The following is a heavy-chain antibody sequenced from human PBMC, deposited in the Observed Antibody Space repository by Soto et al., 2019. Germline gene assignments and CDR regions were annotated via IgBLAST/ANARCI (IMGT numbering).Heavy chain of an antibody. CDR1: GFTFSNYG. D-gene: IGHD3-16*01. CDR2: ISYDGSNK. J-gene: IGHJ4*02. V-gene: IGHV3-30-3*01. CDR3: ARGRDYLGGDFDY. Sequence: GGSLRLSCTASGFTFSNYGMHWVRQAPGKGLKWVAVISYDGSNKYYADSVKGRFTISRDNSKNTLYLQMNSLRAEDTAVYYCARGRDYLGGDFDYWGQGTLVTVSS.